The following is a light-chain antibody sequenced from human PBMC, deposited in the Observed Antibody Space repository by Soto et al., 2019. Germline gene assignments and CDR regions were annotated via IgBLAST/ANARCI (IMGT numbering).Light chain of an antibody. Sequence: QSALTQPASVSGSPGQSITISCTGSNSDVGSYNLVSWYQQLPGKAPKLVIYEVSARPSGVSNRFSGSKSGNTASLIISGLQAEDEAVYYCSSYAGSDTFVVFGGGTKLTVL. CDR3: SSYAGSDTFVV. CDR2: EVS. CDR1: NSDVGSYNL. J-gene: IGLJ2*01. V-gene: IGLV2-14*02.